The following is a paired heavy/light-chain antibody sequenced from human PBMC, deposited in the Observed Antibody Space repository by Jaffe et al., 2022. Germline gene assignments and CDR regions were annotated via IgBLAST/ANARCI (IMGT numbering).Heavy chain of an antibody. J-gene: IGHJ2*01. CDR2: IYSGGST. CDR1: GFTVSSNY. CDR3: ASQSAREPYSSGWYEGWYFDL. V-gene: IGHV3-66*02. Sequence: EVQLVESGGGLVQPGGSLRLSCAASGFTVSSNYMSWVRQAPGKGLEWVSVIYSGGSTYYADSVKGRFTISRDNSKNTLYLQMNSLRAEDTAVYYCASQSAREPYSSGWYEGWYFDLWGRGTLVTVSS. D-gene: IGHD6-19*01.
Light chain of an antibody. CDR2: DAS. CDR1: QSVSSY. J-gene: IGKJ2*01. Sequence: EIVLTQSPATLSLSPGERATLSCRASQSVSSYLAWYQQKPGQAPRLLIYDASNRATGIPARFSGSGSGTDFTLTISSLEPEDFAVYYCQQRSNWPPGYTFGQGTKLEIK. V-gene: IGKV3-11*01. CDR3: QQRSNWPPGYT.